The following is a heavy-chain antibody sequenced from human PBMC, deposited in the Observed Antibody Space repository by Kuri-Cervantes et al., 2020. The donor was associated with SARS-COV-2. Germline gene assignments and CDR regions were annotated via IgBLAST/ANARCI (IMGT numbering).Heavy chain of an antibody. CDR1: GYTVTELS. CDR2: FDPEYGEI. CDR3: ATVDYDSYGYSWHFDS. J-gene: IGHJ4*01. D-gene: IGHD3-22*01. V-gene: IGHV1-24*01. Sequence: GESLKISCKVSGYTVTELSMHWVRQAPGEGLEWMGGFDPEYGEIIYAQKFQGRVTMTEDTSTDTEYMELSSLRSDDTAVYYCATVDYDSYGYSWHFDSWGHGTLVTVSS.